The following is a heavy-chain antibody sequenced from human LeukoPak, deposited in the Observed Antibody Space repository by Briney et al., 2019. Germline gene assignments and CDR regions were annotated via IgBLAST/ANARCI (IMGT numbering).Heavy chain of an antibody. CDR1: GGSFSGYY. V-gene: IGHV4-34*01. Sequence: PSETLSLTCAVYGGSFSGYYWSWIRQPPGKGLEWIGEINHSGSTNYNPSLKSRVTISVDTSKNQFSLKLSSVTAADTAVYYCARPRRYSSSWYGYWGQGTLVTVSS. D-gene: IGHD6-13*01. CDR3: ARPRRYSSSWYGY. CDR2: INHSGST. J-gene: IGHJ4*02.